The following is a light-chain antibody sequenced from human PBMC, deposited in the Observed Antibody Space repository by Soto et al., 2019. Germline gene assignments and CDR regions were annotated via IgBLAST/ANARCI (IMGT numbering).Light chain of an antibody. CDR2: DAS. V-gene: IGKV3-11*01. CDR3: QQRSNFT. J-gene: IGKJ5*01. Sequence: EIVLTQSPATLSLSPGERATLSCRASQSVSSYLAWYQQKPGQAPRLLIYDASNRATGIPARFSGSGSGTDFTLTISIREPEDFAVYYCQQRSNFTFGQGTRLEIK. CDR1: QSVSSY.